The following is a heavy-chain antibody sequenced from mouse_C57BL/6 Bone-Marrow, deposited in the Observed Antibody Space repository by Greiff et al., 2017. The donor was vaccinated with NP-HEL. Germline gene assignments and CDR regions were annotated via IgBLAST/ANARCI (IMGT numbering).Heavy chain of an antibody. V-gene: IGHV1-50*01. CDR3: ARRYYGSSFDY. D-gene: IGHD1-1*01. J-gene: IGHJ2*01. Sequence: QVQLQQPGAELVKPGASVKLSCKASGYTFTSYWMQWVKQRPGQGLEWIEEIDPSDSYTNYNQKFKGKATLTVDTSSSTAYMQLSSLTSEDSAVYYCARRYYGSSFDYWGQGTTLTVSS. CDR2: IDPSDSYT. CDR1: GYTFTSYW.